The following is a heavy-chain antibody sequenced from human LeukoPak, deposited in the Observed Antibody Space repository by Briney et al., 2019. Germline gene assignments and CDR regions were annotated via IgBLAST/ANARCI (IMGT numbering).Heavy chain of an antibody. CDR2: IYYSGST. J-gene: IGHJ4*02. V-gene: IGHV4-39*01. CDR1: GVSIFSSSYY. CDR3: ARQLHCGADCYSGFDY. D-gene: IGHD2-21*02. Sequence: SPTLSLTCTVSGVSIFSSSYYWGRIRQPPWKGLQWIGYIYYSGSTYYNPSLKSRVTISVDMSKNEFSLKVSSVTAADTAVYYCARQLHCGADCYSGFDYWGQGSLVTVSS.